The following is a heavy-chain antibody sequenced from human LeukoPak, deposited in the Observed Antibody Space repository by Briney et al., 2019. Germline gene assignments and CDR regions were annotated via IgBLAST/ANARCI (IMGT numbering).Heavy chain of an antibody. CDR3: AKDSVAAAGLFDP. J-gene: IGHJ5*02. CDR2: ISGDGGST. D-gene: IGHD6-13*01. V-gene: IGHV3-43*02. Sequence: GGSLRLSCAASGFTFDDYAMHWVRQAPGKGLEWVSLISGDGGSTYYADSVKGRFTISRDNSKNSLYLQMNSLGTEDTALYYCAKDSVAAAGLFDPWGQGTLVTVSS. CDR1: GFTFDDYA.